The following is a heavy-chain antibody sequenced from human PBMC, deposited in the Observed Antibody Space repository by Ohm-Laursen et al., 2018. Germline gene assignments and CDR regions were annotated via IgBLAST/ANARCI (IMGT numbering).Heavy chain of an antibody. D-gene: IGHD4-17*01. CDR1: GFTFSSYA. CDR3: ARETYGDSYFDY. Sequence: SLRLSCAASGFTFSSYAMSWVRQAPGKGLEWVSGISGSGGSTYYADSVKGRFTISRDNSKNTLYLQMNSLRAEDTAVYFCARETYGDSYFDYWGQGTLVTVSS. J-gene: IGHJ4*02. V-gene: IGHV3-23*01. CDR2: ISGSGGST.